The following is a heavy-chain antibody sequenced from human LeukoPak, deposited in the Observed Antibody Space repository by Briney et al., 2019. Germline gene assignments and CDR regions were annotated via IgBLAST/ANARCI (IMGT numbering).Heavy chain of an antibody. CDR1: GGSISSYY. V-gene: IGHV4-59*01. CDR3: YNWFDP. CDR2: IYYSGST. J-gene: IGHJ5*02. D-gene: IGHD3-10*01. Sequence: SETLSLTCTVSGGSISSYYWSWIRQPPGKGLEWIGYIYYSGSTNYNPSLKSRVTISVDTSKNTAVYYCARGSTWRFGELVGYNWFDPWGQGTLVTVSS.